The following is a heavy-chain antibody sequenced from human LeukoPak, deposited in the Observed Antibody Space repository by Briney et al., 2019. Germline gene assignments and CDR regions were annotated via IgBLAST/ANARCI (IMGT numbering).Heavy chain of an antibody. D-gene: IGHD3-22*01. V-gene: IGHV4-34*01. CDR3: AREGYYDSSGYPTLNYFDY. CDR1: GGSFSGYY. Sequence: SETLSLTCAVYGGSFSGYYWSWIRQPPGKGLEWIGEINHSGSTNYNPSLKSRVTISVDTSKNQFSLKLSSVTAADTAVYYCAREGYYDSSGYPTLNYFDYWGQGTLVTVSS. J-gene: IGHJ4*02. CDR2: INHSGST.